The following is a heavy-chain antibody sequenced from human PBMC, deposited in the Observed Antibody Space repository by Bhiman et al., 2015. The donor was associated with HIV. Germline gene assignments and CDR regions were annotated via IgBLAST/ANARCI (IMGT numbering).Heavy chain of an antibody. D-gene: IGHD3-10*01. Sequence: EVQLVESGGGLVKPGGSLRFSCAASGFTFRTYSMNWVRQAPGKGLEWVSGISWNSGSIGYADSVKGRFTISRDNAKNSLYLQMNSLRAEDTALYYCARDDSGSYYSYWYFDLWGRGTLVTVSS. CDR3: ARDDSGSYYSYWYFDL. CDR1: GFTFRTYS. V-gene: IGHV3-21*04. J-gene: IGHJ2*01. CDR2: ISWNSGSI.